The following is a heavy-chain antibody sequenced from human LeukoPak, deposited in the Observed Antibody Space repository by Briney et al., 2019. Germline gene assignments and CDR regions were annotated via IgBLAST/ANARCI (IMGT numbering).Heavy chain of an antibody. D-gene: IGHD6-6*01. J-gene: IGHJ4*02. CDR1: GFTFSSYW. Sequence: GGSLRLSCAASGFTFSSYWMSWVRQAPGKGLEWVANIKQDGSEKNYVDSVKGRFTISRDNAKNSLYLQMNSLRAEDTAVYYCARASIRQEYSSSPDFDYWGQGTLVTVSS. CDR3: ARASIRQEYSSSPDFDY. V-gene: IGHV3-7*01. CDR2: IKQDGSEK.